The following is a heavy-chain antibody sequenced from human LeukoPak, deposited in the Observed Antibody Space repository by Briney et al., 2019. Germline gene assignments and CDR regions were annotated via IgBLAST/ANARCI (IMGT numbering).Heavy chain of an antibody. CDR2: IYYSGNT. Sequence: PSETLSLTCTVSGGSISSYYWSWIRQPPGKGLEWIGSIYYSGNTYYNPSLKSRLAISVDTSKNQFSLKLTSVTAADTAVYYCAREGSSTGYSYWGQGTLVTVSS. J-gene: IGHJ4*02. D-gene: IGHD2-2*01. CDR1: GGSISSYY. V-gene: IGHV4-39*07. CDR3: AREGSSTGYSY.